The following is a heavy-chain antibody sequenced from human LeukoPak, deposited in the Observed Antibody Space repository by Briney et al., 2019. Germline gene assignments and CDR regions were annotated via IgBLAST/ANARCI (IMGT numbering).Heavy chain of an antibody. CDR3: AKDRGPHSYPWSGYAFDI. CDR1: GFTFSSYS. V-gene: IGHV3-21*03. D-gene: IGHD3-3*01. CDR2: ISSSSSYI. Sequence: GGSLRLSCAASGFTFSSYSMNWVRQAPGKGLEWVSSISSSSSYIYYADSVKGRFTISRDNAKNTLYLQMNSLRAEDTAVYYCAKDRGPHSYPWSGYAFDIWGQGTMVTVSS. J-gene: IGHJ3*02.